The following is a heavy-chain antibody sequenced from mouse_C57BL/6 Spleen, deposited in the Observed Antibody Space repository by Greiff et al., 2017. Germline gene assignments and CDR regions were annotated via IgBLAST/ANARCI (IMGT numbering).Heavy chain of an antibody. V-gene: IGHV5-9-1*02. CDR2: ISSGGDYI. J-gene: IGHJ3*01. CDR1: GFTFSSYA. D-gene: IGHD2-4*01. Sequence: EVMLVESGEGLVKPGGSLKLSCAASGFTFSSYAMSWVRQTPEKRLEWVAYISSGGDYIYYADTVKGRFTISRDNARNTLYLQMSSLKSEDTAMYYCTRASTIYYDYDDGTWFAYWGQGTLVTVSA. CDR3: TRASTIYYDYDDGTWFAY.